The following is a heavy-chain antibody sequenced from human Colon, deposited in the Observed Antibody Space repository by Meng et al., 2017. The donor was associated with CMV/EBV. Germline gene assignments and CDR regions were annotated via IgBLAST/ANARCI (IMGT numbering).Heavy chain of an antibody. CDR1: GYTFTGYY. D-gene: IGHD6-19*01. CDR2: INPNSGGT. Sequence: ASVKVSCKASGYTFTGYYMHWVRQAPGQGLEWMGWINPNSGGTNYAQKFQGRVTMTRDTSISTAYMELSRLRSDDTAAYYCARVEAVAFGMDVWGQGTTVTVSS. CDR3: ARVEAVAFGMDV. V-gene: IGHV1-2*02. J-gene: IGHJ6*02.